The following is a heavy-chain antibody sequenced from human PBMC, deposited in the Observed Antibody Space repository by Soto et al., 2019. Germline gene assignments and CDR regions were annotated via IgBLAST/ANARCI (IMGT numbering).Heavy chain of an antibody. J-gene: IGHJ6*02. CDR1: GFTFSSYA. D-gene: IGHD6-13*01. Sequence: ESGGGVVQPGRSLRLSCAASGFTFSSYAMHWVRQAPGKGLEWVAVISYDGSNKYYADSVKGRFTISRDNSKNTLYLQMNSLRAEDTAVYYCAREGWSAAAGPRYYYYGMDVWGQGTTVTVSS. CDR2: ISYDGSNK. V-gene: IGHV3-30-3*01. CDR3: AREGWSAAAGPRYYYYGMDV.